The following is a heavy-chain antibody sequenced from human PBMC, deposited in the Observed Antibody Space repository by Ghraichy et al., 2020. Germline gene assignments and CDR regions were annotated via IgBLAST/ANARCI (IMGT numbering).Heavy chain of an antibody. CDR3: AKDLRTSRWLPIPRGLDY. V-gene: IGHV3-23*01. CDR2: ISGSGGST. CDR1: GFTFSSYA. Sequence: SCAASGFTFSSYAMSWVRQAPGKGLEWVSAISGSGGSTYYADSVKGRFTISRDNSKNTLYLQMNSLRAEDTAVYYCAKDLRTSRWLPIPRGLDYWGQGTLVTVSS. D-gene: IGHD5-12*01. J-gene: IGHJ4*02.